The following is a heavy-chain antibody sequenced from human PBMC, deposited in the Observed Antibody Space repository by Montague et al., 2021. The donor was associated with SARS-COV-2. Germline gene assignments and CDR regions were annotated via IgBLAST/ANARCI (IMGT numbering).Heavy chain of an antibody. D-gene: IGHD3-16*02. CDR1: GGSISSSSYY. CDR3: ARHRALWGGLPLGELSFAYDYYYYGMDV. CDR2: FYYSGST. V-gene: IGHV4-39*01. Sequence: SETRSLTCTVSGGSISSSSYYWGWLRQPPGKGLEWIGTFYYSGSTYYNPSLKSRLAISVDTSKNQFSLNLSSVTAADTAVYYCARHRALWGGLPLGELSFAYDYYYYGMDVWGQGTTVTVSS. J-gene: IGHJ6*02.